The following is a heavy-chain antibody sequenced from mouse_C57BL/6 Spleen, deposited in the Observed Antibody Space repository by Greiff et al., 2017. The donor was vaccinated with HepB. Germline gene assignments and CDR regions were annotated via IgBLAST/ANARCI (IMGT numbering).Heavy chain of an antibody. J-gene: IGHJ4*01. CDR2: IDPETGGT. V-gene: IGHV1-15*01. Sequence: VQLQQSGAELVRPGASVTLSCKASGYTFTNYEMHWVKQRPVHGLDGIGVIDPETGGTAYNQKFKGKAILTADKSSSTAYMELRGLTSEDSAVYYCTRTYDGAMEYWGQGTSVTVSS. D-gene: IGHD2-12*01. CDR1: GYTFTNYE. CDR3: TRTYDGAMEY.